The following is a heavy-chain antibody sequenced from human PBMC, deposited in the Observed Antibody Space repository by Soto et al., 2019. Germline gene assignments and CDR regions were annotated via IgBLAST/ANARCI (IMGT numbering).Heavy chain of an antibody. J-gene: IGHJ6*02. CDR1: GFTFSSYA. D-gene: IGHD5-18*01. Sequence: EVQLLESGGGLVQPGGSLRLSCAASGFTFSSYAMTWVRQPPGKGLEWVSGISGSGGSTYYADSVKGRFTISRDNSRNALYLQTNSLRAEDAAVYYCAKERADNYGYDAMDVWGQGTTVTVSS. CDR3: AKERADNYGYDAMDV. V-gene: IGHV3-23*01. CDR2: ISGSGGST.